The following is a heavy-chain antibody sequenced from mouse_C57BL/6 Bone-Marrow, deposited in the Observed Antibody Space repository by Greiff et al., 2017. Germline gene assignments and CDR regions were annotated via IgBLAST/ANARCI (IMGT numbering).Heavy chain of an antibody. V-gene: IGHV1-7*01. D-gene: IGHD2-5*01. CDR1: GYTFTSYW. CDR2: INPCSGNT. Sequence: QVQLQQSGAELAKPGASVKLSCKASGYTFTSYWMHWVKQRPVQGLEWIGYINPCSGNTKYNQQFKDKATLTADKSSSTAYMQLSSLTEEDSAVYDWARERSNYNNWGQGTLVTVSA. CDR3: ARERSNYNN. J-gene: IGHJ3*01.